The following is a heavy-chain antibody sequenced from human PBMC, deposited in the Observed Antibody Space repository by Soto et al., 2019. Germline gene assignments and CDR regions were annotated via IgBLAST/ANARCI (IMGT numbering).Heavy chain of an antibody. D-gene: IGHD3-10*01. Sequence: PSETLSLTCTVSGGSISSGGYYWSWIRQHPGKGLEWIGYIYYSGSTYYNPSLKSRVTISVDTSKNQFSLKLSPVTAADTAVYYCARSGSGSYYPYDYWGQGTLVTVSS. CDR2: IYYSGST. CDR1: GGSISSGGYY. J-gene: IGHJ4*02. V-gene: IGHV4-31*03. CDR3: ARSGSGSYYPYDY.